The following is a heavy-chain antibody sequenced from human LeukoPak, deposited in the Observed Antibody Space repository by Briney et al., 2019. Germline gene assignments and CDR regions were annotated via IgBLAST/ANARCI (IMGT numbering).Heavy chain of an antibody. CDR3: ARVRNSGSCFGAFDI. CDR2: ISSNGGST. Sequence: PGGSLRLSCAASGFTFSTHAMHWVRQAPGKGLEYVSAISSNGGSTYYANSVKGRFTISRDNSKNTLYLQMGSLRAEDMAVYYCARVRNSGSCFGAFDIWGQGTMVTVSS. CDR1: GFTFSTHA. D-gene: IGHD1-26*01. J-gene: IGHJ3*02. V-gene: IGHV3-64*01.